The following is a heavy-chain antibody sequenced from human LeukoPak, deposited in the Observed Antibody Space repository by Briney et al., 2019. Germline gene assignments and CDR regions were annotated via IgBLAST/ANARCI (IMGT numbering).Heavy chain of an antibody. CDR1: GFTFSSYW. CDR3: ARDIRIRYSSGWYLY. Sequence: GGSLRLSCAASGFTFSSYWMSWVRQAPGKGLEWVANIKQDGSEKYYVDSVKGRFTISRDNAKNSLYLQMNSLRAEDTAVYYCARDIRIRYSSGWYLYWGQGTLVTVSS. J-gene: IGHJ4*02. D-gene: IGHD6-19*01. CDR2: IKQDGSEK. V-gene: IGHV3-7*01.